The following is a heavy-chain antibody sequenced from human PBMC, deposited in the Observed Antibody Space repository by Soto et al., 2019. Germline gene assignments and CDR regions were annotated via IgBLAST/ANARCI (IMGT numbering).Heavy chain of an antibody. Sequence: SETLSLTCTVSGGSISSSSYYWGWIRQPPGKGLEWIGSIYNSGSTYYNPSLKSRVTISVDTSKNQISLKLSSVTAADTAVYYCARVYFDWLLEPNWFDPWGQRTRVTVSS. V-gene: IGHV4-39*07. D-gene: IGHD3-9*01. CDR3: ARVYFDWLLEPNWFDP. J-gene: IGHJ5*02. CDR2: IYNSGST. CDR1: GGSISSSSYY.